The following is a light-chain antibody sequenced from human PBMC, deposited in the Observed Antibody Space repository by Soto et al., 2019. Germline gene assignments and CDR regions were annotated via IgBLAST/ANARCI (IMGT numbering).Light chain of an antibody. V-gene: IGKV3-15*01. J-gene: IGKJ3*01. CDR2: GAS. CDR3: RQYSSWPFT. Sequence: EIVLTQSPATLSVFPGEKATLSCGASQSVSNNLAWYHQKPGQAPRPLIYGASTRATGVPARFRGSGSGTEFALTISSLQSEDSAIYYCRQYSSWPFTFGPRTQVAIE. CDR1: QSVSNN.